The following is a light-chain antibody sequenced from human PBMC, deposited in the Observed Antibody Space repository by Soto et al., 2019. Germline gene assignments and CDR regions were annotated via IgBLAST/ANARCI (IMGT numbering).Light chain of an antibody. V-gene: IGLV2-11*01. Sequence: QSALTQPRSVTGSPGQSVTLSCPGTTSDVGSYNYVSWYQQHPGKAPHLMIYDVTKRPSRVSDRLSGSKSGNTASLTISGLQPEEEDDDDCCSYAHRGPPHYVFGTGTKLTVL. CDR1: TSDVGSYNY. CDR3: CSYAHRGPPHYV. J-gene: IGLJ1*01. CDR2: DVT.